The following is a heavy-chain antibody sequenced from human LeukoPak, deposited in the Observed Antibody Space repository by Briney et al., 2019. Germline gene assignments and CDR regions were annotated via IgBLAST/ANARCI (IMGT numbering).Heavy chain of an antibody. D-gene: IGHD3-22*01. Sequence: GRSLRLSCAASGFTFSDFYMTWIRQAPGKGLEWVSYISNSGSTIYYADSVRGRFTISRDNAKNSLYLQMNSLRAEDTAVYYCARSADSSGYFREITLYYFDYWGQGTLVTVSS. V-gene: IGHV3-11*01. J-gene: IGHJ4*02. CDR2: ISNSGSTI. CDR3: ARSADSSGYFREITLYYFDY. CDR1: GFTFSDFY.